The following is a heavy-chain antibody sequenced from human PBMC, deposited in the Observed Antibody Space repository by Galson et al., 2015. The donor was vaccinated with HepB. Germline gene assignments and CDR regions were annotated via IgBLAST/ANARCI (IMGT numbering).Heavy chain of an antibody. Sequence: SVKVSCKVSGYTLTELSMHWVRQAPGKGLEWMGGFDPEDGETIYAQKFQGRVTMTEDTSTDTAYMELSSLRSEDTAVYYCATGPRIAVAKRWRYYYYYGMDVWGQGTTATVSS. V-gene: IGHV1-24*01. D-gene: IGHD6-19*01. CDR3: ATGPRIAVAKRWRYYYYYGMDV. CDR1: GYTLTELS. J-gene: IGHJ6*02. CDR2: FDPEDGET.